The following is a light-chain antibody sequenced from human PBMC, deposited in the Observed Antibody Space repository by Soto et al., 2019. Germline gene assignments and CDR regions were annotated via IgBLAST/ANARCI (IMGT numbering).Light chain of an antibody. CDR2: DVS. Sequence: QSALTPPRSVSGSPGQSVTISCTGTSSDVGGYNYVSWYQQHPGKAPKLMIYDVSKLPAGFPDRFSGSKSGNTASLTISGLQAEDEAEYYCSSYAGSYTFVVFGGGTKLTVL. CDR1: SSDVGGYNY. J-gene: IGLJ2*01. CDR3: SSYAGSYTFVV. V-gene: IGLV2-11*01.